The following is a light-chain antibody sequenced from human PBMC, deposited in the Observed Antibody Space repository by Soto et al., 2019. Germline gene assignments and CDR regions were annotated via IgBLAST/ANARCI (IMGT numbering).Light chain of an antibody. CDR2: EVS. V-gene: IGLV2-14*01. J-gene: IGLJ1*01. Sequence: QSALTQPASVPGSPGQSITISCTGTSSDVGSYQYVSWYQQHPGKAPKLIIYEVSNRPSGVSNRFSGSKSGNTASLTISGLQAEDDGDYYCSSYTINSALYVFGSGTKVTVL. CDR3: SSYTINSALYV. CDR1: SSDVGSYQY.